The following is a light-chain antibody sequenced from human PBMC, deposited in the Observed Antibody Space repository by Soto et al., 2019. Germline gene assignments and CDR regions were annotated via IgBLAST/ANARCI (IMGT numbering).Light chain of an antibody. J-gene: IGKJ3*01. CDR3: EQSYSSLLT. Sequence: DIQMTQSPSTLPASVGDRVTITCRASQSITTYLNWYQQKPGKAPKLVIYAASSLESGVPSRFSGSGSGTDFTLTISSLQPEDFATYYCEQSYSSLLTFGPGTKVDIK. CDR1: QSITTY. V-gene: IGKV1-39*01. CDR2: AAS.